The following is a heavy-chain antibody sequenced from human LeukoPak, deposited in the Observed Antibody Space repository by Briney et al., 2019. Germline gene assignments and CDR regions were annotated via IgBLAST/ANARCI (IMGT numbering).Heavy chain of an antibody. Sequence: GSLRLSCAASGFTFSTYAMSWVRQAPGKGLEWVSVISGSGGSTYCADSMKGRFTISRDNSKNTLYLQMNSLRAEDTAVYYCAKQYYGSGSYYVRFDYWGQGTLVTVSS. V-gene: IGHV3-23*01. D-gene: IGHD3-10*01. CDR1: GFTFSTYA. CDR3: AKQYYGSGSYYVRFDY. J-gene: IGHJ4*02. CDR2: ISGSGGST.